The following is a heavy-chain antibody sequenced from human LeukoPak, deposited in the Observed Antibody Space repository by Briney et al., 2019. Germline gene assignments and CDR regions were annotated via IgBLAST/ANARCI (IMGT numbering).Heavy chain of an antibody. V-gene: IGHV4-4*09. J-gene: IGHJ6*03. CDR3: ARHLIGYCSSTSCYYYYMDV. CDR2: IYTSGST. Sequence: PSETLSLTCAVYGGSFSGYYWSWIRQPPGKGLEWIGYIYTSGSTNYNPSLKSRVTISVDTSKNQFSLKLSSVTAADTAVYYCARHLIGYCSSTSCYYYYMDVWGKGTTVTVSS. CDR1: GGSFSGYY. D-gene: IGHD2-2*01.